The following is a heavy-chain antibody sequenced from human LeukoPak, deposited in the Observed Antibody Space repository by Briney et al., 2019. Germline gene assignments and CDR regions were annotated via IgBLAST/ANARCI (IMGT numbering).Heavy chain of an antibody. CDR1: GYTFTSYV. J-gene: IGHJ4*02. CDR3: ARGRATYYDFWSGYQEFDY. Sequence: ASVKVSCKASGYTFTSYVINWVRQATGQGLEWMGWMNPNSGNTGYAQKFQGRVTMTRNTSISTAYMELSSLRSEDTAVYYCARGRATYYDFWSGYQEFDYWGQGTLVTVSS. D-gene: IGHD3-3*01. CDR2: MNPNSGNT. V-gene: IGHV1-8*01.